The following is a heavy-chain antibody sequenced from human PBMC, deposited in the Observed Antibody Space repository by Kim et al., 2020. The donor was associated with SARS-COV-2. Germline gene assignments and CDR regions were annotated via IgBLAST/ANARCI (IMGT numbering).Heavy chain of an antibody. D-gene: IGHD2-2*01. Sequence: GGSLRLSCAASGFTFGDYAMHWVRQAPGKGLEWVSGISWNSGSIGYADSVKGRFTISRDNAKNSLYLQMNSLRAEDTALYYCAKDTNCSGSTSCYYYYYYMDVWGKGTTVTVSS. J-gene: IGHJ6*03. CDR3: AKDTNCSGSTSCYYYYYYMDV. V-gene: IGHV3-9*01. CDR1: GFTFGDYA. CDR2: ISWNSGSI.